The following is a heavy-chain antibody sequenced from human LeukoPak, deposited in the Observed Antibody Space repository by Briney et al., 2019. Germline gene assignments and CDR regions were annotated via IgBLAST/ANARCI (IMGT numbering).Heavy chain of an antibody. J-gene: IGHJ3*02. CDR2: INHSGST. D-gene: IGHD2-2*01. CDR3: ARELGYCSSTSCYRHAFDI. Sequence: PSETLSLTCAVYGGSFSGYYWSWIRQPPGKGLEWIGKINHSGSTNYNPSLKSRVTISVDTSKNQFSLKLSSVTAADTAVYYCARELGYCSSTSCYRHAFDIWGQGTMVTVSS. CDR1: GGSFSGYY. V-gene: IGHV4-34*01.